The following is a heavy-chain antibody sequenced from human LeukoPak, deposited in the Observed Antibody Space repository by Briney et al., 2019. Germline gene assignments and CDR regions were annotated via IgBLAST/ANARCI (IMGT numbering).Heavy chain of an antibody. Sequence: SETLSLTCSVPGGSISSSSYYWGWIRQPPGKGLEWIGSIYYRGSTYYNPSLKSRVTISVDTSKNQFSLNLSSVTAAETAVYYCARRYSGYDLRSAFDIWGQGTMVTVSS. J-gene: IGHJ3*02. D-gene: IGHD5-12*01. CDR3: ARRYSGYDLRSAFDI. CDR2: IYYRGST. CDR1: GGSISSSSYY. V-gene: IGHV4-39*07.